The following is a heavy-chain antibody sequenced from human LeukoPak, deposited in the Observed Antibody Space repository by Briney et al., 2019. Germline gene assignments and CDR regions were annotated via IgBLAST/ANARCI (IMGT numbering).Heavy chain of an antibody. CDR3: ARDPHYYDSSGYSPLYYYYYMDV. CDR1: GYTLTELS. V-gene: IGHV1-24*01. D-gene: IGHD3-22*01. Sequence: ASVKVSCKVSGYTLTELSMHWVRQAPGKGLEWMGGFDPEDGETIYAQKFQGRVTMTRDTSTSTVYMELSSLRSEDTAVYYCARDPHYYDSSGYSPLYYYYYMDVWGKGTTVTISS. J-gene: IGHJ6*03. CDR2: FDPEDGET.